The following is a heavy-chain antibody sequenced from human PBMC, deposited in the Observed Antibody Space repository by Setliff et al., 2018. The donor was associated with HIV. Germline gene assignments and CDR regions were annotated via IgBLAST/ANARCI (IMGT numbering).Heavy chain of an antibody. CDR1: GDSVSSASYY. V-gene: IGHV4-61*01. CDR2: IYYSGTT. Sequence: ASETLSLTCTVSGDSVSSASYYWSWVRQPPGKGLEWIGYIYYSGTTKYNPSLKSRVTISLDLSKNEFSLKVTSATAADTAMYYCVTGLTGDKVRHDHWGQGTLVTVSS. J-gene: IGHJ5*02. CDR3: VTGLTGDKVRHDH. D-gene: IGHD1-20*01.